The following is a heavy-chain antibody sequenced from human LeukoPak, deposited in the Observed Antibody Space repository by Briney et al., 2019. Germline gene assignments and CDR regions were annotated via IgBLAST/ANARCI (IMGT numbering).Heavy chain of an antibody. Sequence: DSVKVSCKASGFTFSTYGITWVRQAPGQGPEWMAIINPGIFTTTYAQKLQDRITVTSDTSTATVYMELRSLRLEDTAVYFCARGCAHGSVDLRGQGTLVTVSS. CDR2: INPGIFTT. J-gene: IGHJ4*02. V-gene: IGHV1-18*01. CDR1: GFTFSTYG. D-gene: IGHD3-9*01. CDR3: ARGCAHGSVDL.